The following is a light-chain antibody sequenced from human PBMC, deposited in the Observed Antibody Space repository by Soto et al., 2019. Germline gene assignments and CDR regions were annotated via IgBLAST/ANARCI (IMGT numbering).Light chain of an antibody. CDR3: HQHNSYPYS. CDR1: QGISSY. J-gene: IGKJ5*01. CDR2: PAS. Sequence: DIQLTQSPSFLSATVGDRVTITCRATQGISSYLAWYQQKPGKAPKLLIYPASSLQSGVPSRFSGSGSGTEFTLTITTLQPEDFATYYCHQHNSYPYSFGQGTQLEIK. V-gene: IGKV1-9*01.